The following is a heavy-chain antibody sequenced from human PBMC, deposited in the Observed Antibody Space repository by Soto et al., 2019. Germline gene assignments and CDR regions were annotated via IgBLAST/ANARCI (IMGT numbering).Heavy chain of an antibody. J-gene: IGHJ4*02. V-gene: IGHV3-21*01. D-gene: IGHD3-10*01. Sequence: PGGSLRLSCAASGFTFSSYSMNWVRQAPGKGLEWVSSISSSSSYIYYADSVKGRFTISRDNAKNSLYLQMNSLRAEDTAVYYCARLRITMVRGVMGSIDYWGQGTLVTVSS. CDR1: GFTFSSYS. CDR2: ISSSSSYI. CDR3: ARLRITMVRGVMGSIDY.